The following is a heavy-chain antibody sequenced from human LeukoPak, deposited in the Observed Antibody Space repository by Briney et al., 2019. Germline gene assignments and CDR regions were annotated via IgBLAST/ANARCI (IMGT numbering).Heavy chain of an antibody. CDR3: AKGGRNSEGDY. CDR2: ISDGGAIT. CDR1: GFSFSSYA. D-gene: IGHD4-23*01. Sequence: GGSLRLSCAVSGFSFSSYAMTWVRQAPGKGLEWVSAISDGGAITYYADSVKGRFTISRDNSKNTLYLQMNSLRAEDTAAYYCAKGGRNSEGDYWGQGTLVTVSS. J-gene: IGHJ4*02. V-gene: IGHV3-23*01.